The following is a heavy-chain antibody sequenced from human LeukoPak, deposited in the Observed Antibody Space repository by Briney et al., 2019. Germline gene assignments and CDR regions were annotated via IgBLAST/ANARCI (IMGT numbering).Heavy chain of an antibody. CDR3: ARVVTQLTGVGYYYYYGMDV. J-gene: IGHJ6*02. CDR2: IIPILGIA. CDR1: GGTFSSYA. V-gene: IGHV1-69*04. D-gene: IGHD7-27*01. Sequence: ASVKVSCKASGGTFSSYAISWVRQAPGQGLEWMGRIIPILGIANYAQKFQGRVTITADKSTSTAYMELSSLRSEDTAVYYCARVVTQLTGVGYYYYYGMDVWGQGTTVTVSS.